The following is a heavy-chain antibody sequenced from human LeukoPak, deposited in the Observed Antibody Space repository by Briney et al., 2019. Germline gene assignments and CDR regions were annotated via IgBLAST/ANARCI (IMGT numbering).Heavy chain of an antibody. D-gene: IGHD6-13*01. CDR1: GGSINGHW. J-gene: IGHJ5*02. CDR3: AGLHFAAAEEFDP. Sequence: PSETLSLTCTVSGGSINGHWWSWIRQPPGKELEWLGYIFSGATNYNPSLKSRVSISVDTSKNQFSLNLTSVTAADTAVYYCAGLHFAAAEEFDPWGQGTLVTVSS. V-gene: IGHV4-59*08. CDR2: IFSGAT.